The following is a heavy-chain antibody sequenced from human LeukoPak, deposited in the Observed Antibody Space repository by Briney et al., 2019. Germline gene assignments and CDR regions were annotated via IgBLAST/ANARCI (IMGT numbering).Heavy chain of an antibody. CDR1: GYRFTSYW. D-gene: IGHD5-18*01. Sequence: GESLKISCKGSGYRFTSYWIGWVRQMPGKGLEWMGTMYPGDSDTRYSPSLQGQVTISADKSISTAYLQWSSLKASDTAMYYCARRGYTYAFDIWGQGTMVTVSS. CDR3: ARRGYTYAFDI. J-gene: IGHJ3*02. V-gene: IGHV5-51*01. CDR2: MYPGDSDT.